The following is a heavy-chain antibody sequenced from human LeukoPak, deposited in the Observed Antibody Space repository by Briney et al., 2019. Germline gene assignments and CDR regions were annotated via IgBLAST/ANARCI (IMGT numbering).Heavy chain of an antibody. CDR1: GYTFTTYG. CDR3: VRDGRTAAAGSKGYFGY. D-gene: IGHD6-13*01. Sequence: ASVRVSCKTSGYTFTTYGISWVRQAPGQGLEWMTWISTYNDNTNYAQKFQGRVTMTTDTSTSTAYMELRSLRSDDTAIYYCVRDGRTAAAGSKGYFGYWGQGTLVTVSS. V-gene: IGHV1-18*01. J-gene: IGHJ4*02. CDR2: ISTYNDNT.